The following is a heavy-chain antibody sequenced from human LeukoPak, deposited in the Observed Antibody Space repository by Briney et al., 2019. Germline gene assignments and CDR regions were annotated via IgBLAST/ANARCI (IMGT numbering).Heavy chain of an antibody. D-gene: IGHD5-18*01. CDR3: ARDLRLWLRGPSLSWFDP. J-gene: IGHJ5*02. V-gene: IGHV3-23*01. CDR1: GFTFSSYA. CDR2: ISGSGGST. Sequence: GGSLRLSCAASGFTFSSYAMSWVRQAPGKGLEWVSAISGSGGSTYYADSVKGRFTISRDNSKNTLYLQMNSLRAEDTAVYYCARDLRLWLRGPSLSWFDPWGQGTLVTVSS.